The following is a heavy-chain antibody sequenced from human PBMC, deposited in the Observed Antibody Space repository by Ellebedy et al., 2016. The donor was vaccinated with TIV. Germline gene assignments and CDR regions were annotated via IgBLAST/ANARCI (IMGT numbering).Heavy chain of an antibody. CDR2: IKEDGSTI. V-gene: IGHV3-7*01. Sequence: GGSLRLXXVASGFTFSNYWMHWVRQAPGKGLDWVANIKEDGSTIYDVDSVKGRFTISRDNAKNSLYLQMNSLRTEDTAVYYCARAIGSGDGTWGQGALVTVSS. J-gene: IGHJ5*02. D-gene: IGHD2-15*01. CDR3: ARAIGSGDGT. CDR1: GFTFSNYW.